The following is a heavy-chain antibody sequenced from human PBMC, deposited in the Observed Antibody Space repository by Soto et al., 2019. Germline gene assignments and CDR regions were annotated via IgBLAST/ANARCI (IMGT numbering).Heavy chain of an antibody. J-gene: IGHJ4*02. V-gene: IGHV2-26*01. CDR1: GFALSNPRMG. D-gene: IGHD3-22*01. Sequence: SVPTLVNPTVTLTLTCTVSGFALSNPRMGVSWIRQPPGKALEWLAHIFSNDEKSYSTSLKSRLTISRDTSKSQVVLTMTNMDPVDTATYYCARIQRISMIVVSKPYFDYWGQGALVTVSS. CDR2: IFSNDEK. CDR3: ARIQRISMIVVSKPYFDY.